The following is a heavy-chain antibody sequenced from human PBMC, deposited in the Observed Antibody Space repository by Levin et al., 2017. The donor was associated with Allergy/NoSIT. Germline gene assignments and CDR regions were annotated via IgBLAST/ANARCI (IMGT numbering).Heavy chain of an antibody. CDR2: ISSGSIYI. CDR3: ARVSPDYGGNTPGLWYFDL. CDR1: GFTFSSYS. J-gene: IGHJ2*01. D-gene: IGHD4-23*01. Sequence: GGSLRLSCAASGFTFSSYSLNWVRQAPGEGLEWVSSISSGSIYIYYADSLKGRFTISRDNAKNSLYLQMNSLRAEDTAVYYCARVSPDYGGNTPGLWYFDLWGRCTLVTVSS. V-gene: IGHV3-21*01.